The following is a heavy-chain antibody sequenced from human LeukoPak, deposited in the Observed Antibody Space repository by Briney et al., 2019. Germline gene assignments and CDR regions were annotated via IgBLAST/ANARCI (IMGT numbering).Heavy chain of an antibody. CDR2: IYTSGST. V-gene: IGHV4-61*02. Sequence: PSETLSLTCTVSGGSISSGSYYWSWIRQPAGKGLEWIGRIYTSGSTNYNPSLKSRVTISVDTSKNQFSLKLSSVTAADTAVYYCARDKMGYCSSTSCYTGEWFDPWGQGTLVTVSS. J-gene: IGHJ5*02. D-gene: IGHD2-2*02. CDR3: ARDKMGYCSSTSCYTGEWFDP. CDR1: GGSISSGSYY.